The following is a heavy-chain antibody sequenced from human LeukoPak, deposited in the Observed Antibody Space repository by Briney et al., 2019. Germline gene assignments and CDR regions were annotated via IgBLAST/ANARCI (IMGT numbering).Heavy chain of an antibody. V-gene: IGHV3-53*01. CDR3: ARGINMMIVAPGY. CDR1: GFAVNNNY. J-gene: IGHJ4*02. CDR2: LYSNSIT. Sequence: PGGSLRLSCAASGFAVNNNYMAWVRQAPGKGLEWVSVLYSNSITYYADSVKGRFTISRDSSKSTLYLQMNSLRAEDTAVYYCARGINMMIVAPGYWGQGTLVTVSS. D-gene: IGHD3-22*01.